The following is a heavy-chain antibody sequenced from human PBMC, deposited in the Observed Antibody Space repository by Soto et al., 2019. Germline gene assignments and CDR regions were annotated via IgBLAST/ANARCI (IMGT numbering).Heavy chain of an antibody. D-gene: IGHD3-22*01. J-gene: IGHJ5*02. CDR1: GGTFSSYA. CDR3: ARSGRTSYDSSGYPNWFDP. V-gene: IGHV1-69*06. Sequence: SVKVSCKASGGTFSSYAISWVRQAPGQGLEWMGGIIPIFGTANYAQEFQGRVTITADKSTSTAYMELSSLRSEDTAVYYCARSGRTSYDSSGYPNWFDPWGQGTLVTVSS. CDR2: IIPIFGTA.